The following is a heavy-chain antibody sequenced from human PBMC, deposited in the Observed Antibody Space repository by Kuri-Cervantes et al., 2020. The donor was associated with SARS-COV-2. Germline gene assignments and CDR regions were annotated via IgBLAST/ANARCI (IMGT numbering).Heavy chain of an antibody. D-gene: IGHD2-21*01. CDR3: ARGGDYDP. J-gene: IGHJ5*02. Sequence: SVKVSCKTSGDAFTTYAFSWVRQAPGQGLEWMGAIIPVINEANYAQKFQGRLTITAEKSTSTAYMELSSLRSEDTAVYYCARGGDYDPWGQGPLVTVSS. CDR1: GDAFTTYA. V-gene: IGHV1-69*10. CDR2: IIPVINEA.